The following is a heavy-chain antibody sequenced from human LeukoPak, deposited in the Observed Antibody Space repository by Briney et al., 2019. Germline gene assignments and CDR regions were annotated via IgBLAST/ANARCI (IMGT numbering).Heavy chain of an antibody. Sequence: GGSLRLSCAASGFTFSTYAMHWVRQAPGKGLEWVAVISFDGSNKYYADSVKGRFTISRDSSKNTLYLQMNSLRAEDTAVYYCARGTYGERFDYWGQGTLVTVSS. J-gene: IGHJ4*02. CDR1: GFTFSTYA. CDR3: ARGTYGERFDY. D-gene: IGHD4-17*01. V-gene: IGHV3-30*04. CDR2: ISFDGSNK.